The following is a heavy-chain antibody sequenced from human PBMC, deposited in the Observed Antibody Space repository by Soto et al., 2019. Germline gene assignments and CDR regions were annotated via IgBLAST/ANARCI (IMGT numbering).Heavy chain of an antibody. CDR1: GFTFSSYS. Sequence: ESGGGLVKPGGSLRLSCAASGFTFSSYSMNWVRQAPGKGLEWVSSISSSSSYIYYADSVKGRFTISRDNAKNSLYLQMNSLRAEDTAVYYCARAVFGDYNWFDPWGQGTLVTVAS. CDR2: ISSSSSYI. J-gene: IGHJ5*02. CDR3: ARAVFGDYNWFDP. D-gene: IGHD4-17*01. V-gene: IGHV3-21*01.